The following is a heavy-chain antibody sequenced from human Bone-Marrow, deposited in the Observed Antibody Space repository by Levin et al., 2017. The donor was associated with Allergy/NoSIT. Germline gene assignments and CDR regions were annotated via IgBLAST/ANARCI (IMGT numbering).Heavy chain of an antibody. V-gene: IGHV3-33*01. Sequence: QSGGSLRLSCAASGFILRNYGMHWVRQAPGKGLEWVAATWIDGVSTYSDSVKGRFTVYRDNSQNMMYLQLNSLRAEDTALYYCGRDRHPWHLDYWGPGALVTVSS. CDR3: GRDRHPWHLDY. J-gene: IGHJ4*02. CDR1: GFILRNYG. CDR2: TWIDGVST.